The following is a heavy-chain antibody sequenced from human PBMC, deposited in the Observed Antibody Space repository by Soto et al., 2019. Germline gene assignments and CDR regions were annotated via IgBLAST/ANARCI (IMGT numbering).Heavy chain of an antibody. CDR2: IYYSGST. V-gene: IGHV4-59*01. J-gene: IGHJ6*03. D-gene: IGHD6-13*01. CDR1: GGSISSYY. Sequence: PSETLSLTCTVSGGSISSYYWSWIRQPPGKGLEWIGYIYYSGSTNYNPSLKSRVAISVDTSKNQFSLKLSSVTAADTAVYYCARGGIEFGYYYYMDVWGKGTTVTVSS. CDR3: ARGGIEFGYYYYMDV.